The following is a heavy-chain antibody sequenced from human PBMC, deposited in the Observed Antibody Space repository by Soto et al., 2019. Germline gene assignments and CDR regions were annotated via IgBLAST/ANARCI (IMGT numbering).Heavy chain of an antibody. CDR3: ARDNTLPTLYGMDV. CDR2: ISAYNGNT. V-gene: IGHV1-18*01. CDR1: GYTFTSYG. Sequence: ASVKVSCKASGYTFTSYGISWVRQAPGQGLEWMGWISAYNGNTNYAQKLQGRVTMTTDTSTSTAYMELRSLRSDDTAVYYCARDNTLPTLYGMDVWGQGTTVTVSS. D-gene: IGHD2-2*02. J-gene: IGHJ6*02.